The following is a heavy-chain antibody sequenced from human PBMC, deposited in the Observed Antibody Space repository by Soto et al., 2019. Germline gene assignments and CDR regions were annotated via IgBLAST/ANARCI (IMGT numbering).Heavy chain of an antibody. CDR2: IYYSGST. CDR3: ARAGGYDFWSGFGPSKWGVSEYWFDP. J-gene: IGHJ5*02. V-gene: IGHV4-59*01. D-gene: IGHD3-3*01. Sequence: SETLSLTCTVSGGSISSYYWSWIRQPPGKGLEWIGYIYYSGSTNYNPSLKSRVTISVDTSKNQFSLKLSSVTAADTAVYYRARAGGYDFWSGFGPSKWGVSEYWFDPWGQGTLVTVSS. CDR1: GGSISSYY.